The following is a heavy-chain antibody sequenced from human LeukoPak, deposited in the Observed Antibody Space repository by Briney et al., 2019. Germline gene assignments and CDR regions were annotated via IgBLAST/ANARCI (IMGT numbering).Heavy chain of an antibody. J-gene: IGHJ5*02. Sequence: XVKVSCKASGGTFSSYAISWVRQAPGQGLEWMGGIIPIFGTANYAQKFQGRVTINADESTSTAYMELSSLRSEDTAVYYCAGERNYCSSTSCYLWRKFWFDPWGQGTLVTVSS. CDR1: GGTFSSYA. CDR3: AGERNYCSSTSCYLWRKFWFDP. V-gene: IGHV1-69*13. CDR2: IIPIFGTA. D-gene: IGHD2-2*01.